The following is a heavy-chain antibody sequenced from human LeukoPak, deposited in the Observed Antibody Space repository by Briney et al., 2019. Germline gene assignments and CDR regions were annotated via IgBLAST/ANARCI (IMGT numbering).Heavy chain of an antibody. J-gene: IGHJ3*02. CDR3: ARLYCRGGSCYSGDAFDI. Sequence: PGGSLRLSCAASGFTFSSYWMHWVRQAPGKGLVWVSRNNSDGSSTSYADSVKGRFTISRDNAKNTLYLQMNSLRAEDMAVYYCARLYCRGGSCYSGDAFDIWGQGTMVTVSS. CDR2: NNSDGSST. CDR1: GFTFSSYW. V-gene: IGHV3-74*01. D-gene: IGHD2-15*01.